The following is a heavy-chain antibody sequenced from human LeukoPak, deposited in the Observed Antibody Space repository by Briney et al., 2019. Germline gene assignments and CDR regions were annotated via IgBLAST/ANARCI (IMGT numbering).Heavy chain of an antibody. CDR2: ISNGGTNK. Sequence: PGGSQRLSCAASGFRFSSYAMIWVRQAPGKGLEWVAVISNGGTNKYYADSVKGRFTISRDNSKNTLYLQMNSLRPEDTAVYYCARSSYDSSSWYEVKGWFDRWGRGTVVTVSS. J-gene: IGHJ5*02. V-gene: IGHV3-30*04. D-gene: IGHD6-13*01. CDR1: GFRFSSYA. CDR3: ARSSYDSSSWYEVKGWFDR.